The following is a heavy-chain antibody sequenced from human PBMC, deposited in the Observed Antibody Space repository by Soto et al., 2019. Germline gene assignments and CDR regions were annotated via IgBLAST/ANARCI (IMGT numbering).Heavy chain of an antibody. V-gene: IGHV3-23*01. J-gene: IGHJ5*02. Sequence: EVHLLESGGGLVQPGGSLRLSCVASGFTLRRNSMAWVRQAPGKRLEWVSTISNGGASTFYADSVKGRFTLSRDTSKNTLYLQMDSLRAEDAAVYFCAKWSGFGDAWGQGTLVTVSS. D-gene: IGHD3-10*01. CDR1: GFTLRRNS. CDR3: AKWSGFGDA. CDR2: ISNGGAST.